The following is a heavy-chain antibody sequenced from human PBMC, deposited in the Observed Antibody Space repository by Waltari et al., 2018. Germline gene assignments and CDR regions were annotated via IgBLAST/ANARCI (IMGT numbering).Heavy chain of an antibody. CDR1: GGTFSSYA. CDR3: ARGALLRFFSFPNYYYYGMDV. J-gene: IGHJ6*02. V-gene: IGHV1-69*13. Sequence: QVQLVQSGAEVKKPGSSVKVSCKASGGTFSSYATSWVRQAPRQGIEWMGGIIPSFGTANYAQKFQGRVTITADESTSTAYMELSSLRSEDTAVYYCARGALLRFFSFPNYYYYGMDVWGQGTTVTVSS. CDR2: IIPSFGTA. D-gene: IGHD3-3*01.